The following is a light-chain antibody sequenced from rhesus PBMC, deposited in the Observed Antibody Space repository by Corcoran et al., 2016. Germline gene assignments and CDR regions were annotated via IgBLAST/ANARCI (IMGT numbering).Light chain of an antibody. V-gene: IGKV1-32*02. Sequence: DIQMTQSPSSLSASVGDRVTITCRASENVNNYLNWYQQKQGKAPKLRIYDVKSLESGVPTRFSGSGSGTEFTLTISRLQPEDFATLCSQQGNSNPYSFGHGTKVEIK. CDR2: DVK. CDR3: QQGNSNPYS. J-gene: IGKJ2*01. CDR1: ENVNNY.